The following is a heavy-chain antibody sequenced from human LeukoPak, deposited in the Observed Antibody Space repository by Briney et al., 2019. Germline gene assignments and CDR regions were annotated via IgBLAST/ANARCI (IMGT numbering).Heavy chain of an antibody. CDR3: ASYDFWSGYSLPEYFQH. CDR1: GGSFSGYY. D-gene: IGHD3-3*01. Sequence: SETLSLTCAVYGGSFSGYYWSWIRQPPGEGLEWIGEINHSGSTNYNPSLKSRVTISVDTSKNQFSLKLSSVTAADTAVYYCASYDFWSGYSLPEYFQHWGQGTLVTVSS. J-gene: IGHJ1*01. CDR2: INHSGST. V-gene: IGHV4-34*01.